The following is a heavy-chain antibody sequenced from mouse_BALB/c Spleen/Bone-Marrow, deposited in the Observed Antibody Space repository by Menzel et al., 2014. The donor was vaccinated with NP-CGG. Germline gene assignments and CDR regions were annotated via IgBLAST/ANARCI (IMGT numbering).Heavy chain of an antibody. CDR1: GYTFTSYY. J-gene: IGHJ4*01. CDR3: TRSRRAMDH. Sequence: QVQLQQSGAELVKPGPSVKLSCKASGYTFTSYYMCWVKQRPGQGLEWIGEINPSNGGTNFNEKFKSKATLTVDKSSSTAYMSLSSLTSEDSAGYYCTRSRRAMDHWGQGTSVTVSS. V-gene: IGHV1S81*02. CDR2: INPSNGGT.